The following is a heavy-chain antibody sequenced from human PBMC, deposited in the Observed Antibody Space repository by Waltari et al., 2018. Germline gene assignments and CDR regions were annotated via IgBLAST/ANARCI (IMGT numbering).Heavy chain of an antibody. CDR1: GFTFRSHW. J-gene: IGHJ4*02. CDR2: INSDGRST. V-gene: IGHV3-74*01. D-gene: IGHD3-22*01. CDR3: VRDSSGTY. Sequence: EVQLVASGGGLVPPGGSLSISCAASGFTFRSHWLYGVRQSPWKGLVWVSGINSDGRSTSYADSVKGRVTIARDNAKNTLYLQMTSLRAEDTAVYYWVRDSSGTYWGQGTQVTVSS.